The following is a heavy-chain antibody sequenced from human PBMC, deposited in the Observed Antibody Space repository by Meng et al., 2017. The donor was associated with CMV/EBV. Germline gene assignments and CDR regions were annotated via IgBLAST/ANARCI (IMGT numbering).Heavy chain of an antibody. J-gene: IGHJ4*02. Sequence: GGSLRLSCAASGFTFSNAWMSWVRQAPGKGLEWVGRIKSKTDGGTTDYAAPVKGRFTISRDDSKNTLFLQMKSLKTADTAVYYCTTASQYYDFWSGYHFDYWGQGTLVTVSS. D-gene: IGHD3-3*01. CDR1: GFTFSNAW. CDR2: IKSKTDGGTT. CDR3: TTASQYYDFWSGYHFDY. V-gene: IGHV3-15*01.